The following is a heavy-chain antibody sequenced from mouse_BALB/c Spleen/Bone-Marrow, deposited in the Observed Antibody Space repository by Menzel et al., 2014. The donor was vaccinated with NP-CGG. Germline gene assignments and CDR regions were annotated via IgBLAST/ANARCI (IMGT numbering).Heavy chain of an antibody. V-gene: IGHV6-6*02. D-gene: IGHD4-1*01. CDR3: TGTGY. J-gene: IGHJ3*01. CDR2: IRLKSNNYAT. Sequence: DVKLQESGGGLVQPGGSMKLSCVASGFTFSNYWMNWVRQSPEKGLEWVAEIRLKSNNYATHYAESVRGRFTISRDDSKSSVYLQMNNLRAEDTGIYYCTGTGYWGQGTLVTVSA. CDR1: GFTFSNYW.